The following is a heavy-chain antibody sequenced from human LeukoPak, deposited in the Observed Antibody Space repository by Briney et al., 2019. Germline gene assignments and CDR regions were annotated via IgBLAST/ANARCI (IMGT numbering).Heavy chain of an antibody. CDR2: IHDSGNP. V-gene: IGHV4-61*03. CDR3: ARGVREGGYDSPCDS. CDR1: GGSVSSGGYL. D-gene: IGHD5-12*01. Sequence: KPSETLSLTCTVFGGSVSSGGYLWNWMRQPPGKGLEWIGYIHDSGNPNYSPSLKSRLTISLDTSKNHFSLKLSSVTASDTAVYYCARGVREGGYDSPCDSWGQGTLVTVSS. J-gene: IGHJ4*02.